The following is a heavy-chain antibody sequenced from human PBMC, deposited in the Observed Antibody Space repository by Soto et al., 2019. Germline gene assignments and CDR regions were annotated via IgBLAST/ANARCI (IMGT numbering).Heavy chain of an antibody. V-gene: IGHV3-23*01. CDR1: GFTFSSYA. CDR2: ISGSGGST. J-gene: IGHJ4*02. CDR3: AKVLAGRPAVPGYYLDY. Sequence: EVQLLESGGGLVQPGGSLRLSCAASGFTFSSYAMSWVRQAPGKGLEWVSAISGSGGSTYYADSVKGRFTISRDNSKNTLYLRMNSLEAEDTAVYYCAKVLAGRPAVPGYYLDYWGQGTLVPVSS. D-gene: IGHD4-17*01.